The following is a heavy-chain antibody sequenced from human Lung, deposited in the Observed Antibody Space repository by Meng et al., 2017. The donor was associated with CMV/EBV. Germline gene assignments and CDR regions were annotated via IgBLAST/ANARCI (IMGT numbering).Heavy chain of an antibody. J-gene: IGHJ6*02. V-gene: IGHV3-48*04. Sequence: GESLKISCETSGFTFSNYNMHWVRQAPGKGLEWVSYISYRPAPGKGLEWVSYISYSTTPYYADSVKGRFTISRDDAKNSLYLQMNRLRVEDTAVYYCARDSYGMDVWGQGTTVTGSS. CDR3: ARDSYGMDV. CDR2: ISYRPAPGKGLEWVSYISYSTTP. CDR1: GFTFSNYN.